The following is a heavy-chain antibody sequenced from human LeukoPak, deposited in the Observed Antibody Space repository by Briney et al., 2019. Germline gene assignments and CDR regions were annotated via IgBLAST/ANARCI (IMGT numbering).Heavy chain of an antibody. CDR1: GFTFSSYA. Sequence: PGGSLRLSCAASGFTFSSYAMSWVRQAPGKGLEWVSAISGSGVSTYYADSVKGRFTISRDNSKNTLYLQMNSLRAEDTAVYYCAKNQYYYDSAADYWGQGALVTVSS. CDR2: ISGSGVST. CDR3: AKNQYYYDSAADY. J-gene: IGHJ4*02. D-gene: IGHD3-22*01. V-gene: IGHV3-23*01.